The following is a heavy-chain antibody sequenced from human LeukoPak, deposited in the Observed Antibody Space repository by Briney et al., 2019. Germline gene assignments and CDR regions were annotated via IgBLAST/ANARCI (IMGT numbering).Heavy chain of an antibody. Sequence: SETLPLTCTVSGGSINNYYWSWIRQPPGKALEWIGYIYYRGSTNYNPSLKSRVTISVDTSKNQFSLKLSSVTAADTAVYYCARQKPVAATTHFDNWGQGILATVSS. CDR1: GGSINNYY. J-gene: IGHJ4*02. V-gene: IGHV4-59*08. CDR3: ARQKPVAATTHFDN. CDR2: IYYRGST. D-gene: IGHD6-19*01.